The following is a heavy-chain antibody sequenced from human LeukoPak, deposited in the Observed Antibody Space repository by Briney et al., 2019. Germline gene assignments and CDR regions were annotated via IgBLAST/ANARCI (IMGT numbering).Heavy chain of an antibody. V-gene: IGHV3-66*02. J-gene: IGHJ5*02. CDR1: GFAVSTNY. Sequence: GGSLRLSCAASGFAVSTNYLSWVRQAPGKGLEWVSVIYSDGSTYYTDSVKGRFTISRDNSKNTLYLQMNSLRPEDTAVYYCATDQRSESYYPSGWFDPWGQGTLVTVSS. D-gene: IGHD1-26*01. CDR2: IYSDGST. CDR3: ATDQRSESYYPSGWFDP.